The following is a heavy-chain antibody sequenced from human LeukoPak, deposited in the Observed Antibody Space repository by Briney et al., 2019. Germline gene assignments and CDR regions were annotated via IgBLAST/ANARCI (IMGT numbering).Heavy chain of an antibody. CDR2: ISGSGGST. CDR3: AKPPLQWLDDDSY. CDR1: GFTFSSYA. D-gene: IGHD6-19*01. V-gene: IGHV3-23*01. J-gene: IGHJ4*02. Sequence: PSGGSLRLSCAASGFTFSSYAMSWVRQAPGKGLEWVSAISGSGGSTYYADSVKGRFTISRDNSKNTLYLQMNSLRAEDTAVYYCAKPPLQWLDDDSYWGQGTLVTVSS.